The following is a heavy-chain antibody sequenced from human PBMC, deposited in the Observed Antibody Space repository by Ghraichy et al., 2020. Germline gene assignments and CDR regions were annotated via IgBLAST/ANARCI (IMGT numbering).Heavy chain of an antibody. CDR1: GFTFSSYG. J-gene: IGHJ5*02. CDR3: AKDPIAATRQFGESNWFDP. CDR2: IRYDGSNK. D-gene: IGHD2-15*01. V-gene: IGHV3-30*02. Sequence: GGSLRLSCAASGFTFSSYGMHWVRQAPGKGLEWVAFIRYDGSNKYYADSVKGRFTISRDNSKNTLFLQMNSLRPEDTAVYYCAKDPIAATRQFGESNWFDPWGQGTLVTVSS.